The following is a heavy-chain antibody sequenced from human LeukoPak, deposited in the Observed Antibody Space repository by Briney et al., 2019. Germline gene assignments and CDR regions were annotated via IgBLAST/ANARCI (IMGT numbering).Heavy chain of an antibody. D-gene: IGHD1-26*01. CDR1: GGSFSGYY. CDR3: ASRYSGSYYGADFDY. CDR2: INHSGST. V-gene: IGHV4-34*01. J-gene: IGHJ4*02. Sequence: ASETLSLTCAVYGGSFSGYYWGWIRQPPGKGLEWIGEINHSGSTNYNPSLKSRVTISVDTSKNQFSLKLSSVTAADTAVYYCASRYSGSYYGADFDYWGQGTLVTVSS.